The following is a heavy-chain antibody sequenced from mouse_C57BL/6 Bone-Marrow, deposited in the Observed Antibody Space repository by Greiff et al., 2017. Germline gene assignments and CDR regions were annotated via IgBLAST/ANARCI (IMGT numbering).Heavy chain of an antibody. CDR1: GYSFTDYN. D-gene: IGHD2-4*01. Sequence: EVKVVESGPELVKPGASVKISCKASGYSFTDYNMNWVKQSNGKSLEWIGVINPNYGTTRSNQKFKGKATLTVDQSSSTAYMQPNSLTSEDSAVYYGARGYDYDDAMDYWGQGTSVTVSS. CDR2: INPNYGTT. V-gene: IGHV1-39*01. CDR3: ARGYDYDDAMDY. J-gene: IGHJ4*01.